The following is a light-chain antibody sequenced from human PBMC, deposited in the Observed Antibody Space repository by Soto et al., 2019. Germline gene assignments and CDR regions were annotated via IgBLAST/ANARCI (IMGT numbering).Light chain of an antibody. CDR1: QSISAW. CDR2: DVS. Sequence: DIPMTQSPSTLSASVGDRVTITCRASQSISAWLDWYQQKPGKAPDLLIYDVSTLERGVPSRFSSSGAETEFTLTISSLQHDDSATYFCQQYKSLWTFGQGTKVEIK. V-gene: IGKV1-5*01. CDR3: QQYKSLWT. J-gene: IGKJ1*01.